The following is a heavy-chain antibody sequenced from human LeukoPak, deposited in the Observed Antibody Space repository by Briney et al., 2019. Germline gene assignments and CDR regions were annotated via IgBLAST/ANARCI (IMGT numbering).Heavy chain of an antibody. V-gene: IGHV1-2*02. CDR1: GYTFTGYY. CDR3: ARAGFLAVAGTNYFDY. Sequence: ASVNASCKASGYTFTGYYMHWVRQAPGQGLEWMGWINPNSGGTNYAQKFQGRVTMTRDTSISKAYMELSRLRSDDTAVYYCARAGFLAVAGTNYFDYWGQGTLVTVSS. CDR2: INPNSGGT. D-gene: IGHD6-19*01. J-gene: IGHJ4*02.